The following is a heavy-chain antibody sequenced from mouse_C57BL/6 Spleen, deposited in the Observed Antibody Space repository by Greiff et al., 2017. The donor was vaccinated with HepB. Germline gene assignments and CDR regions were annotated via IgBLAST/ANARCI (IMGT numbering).Heavy chain of an antibody. CDR3: TRDHYGNYTNWYFDV. CDR1: GFTFSSYA. Sequence: EVHLVESGEGLVKPGGSLKLSCAASGFTFSSYAMSWVRQTPEKRLEWVAYISSGGDYIYYADTVKGRFTISRDNARNTLYLQMSSLKSEDTAMYYCTRDHYGNYTNWYFDVWGTGTTVTVSS. CDR2: ISSGGDYI. D-gene: IGHD2-1*01. J-gene: IGHJ1*03. V-gene: IGHV5-9-1*02.